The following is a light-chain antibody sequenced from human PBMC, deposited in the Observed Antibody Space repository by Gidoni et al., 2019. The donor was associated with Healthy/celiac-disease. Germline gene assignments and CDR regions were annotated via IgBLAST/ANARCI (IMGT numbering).Light chain of an antibody. V-gene: IGKV3-11*01. Sequence: DIVLTQSPATLSLSPGERATLSCRASQSVSSYLAWYQQKPGQAPRLLIYDASNRATGIPARFSGSGSGTDFTLTSSSREPEEFAVYYCQQRSNWPPWTFXXXTKVEIK. CDR2: DAS. CDR1: QSVSSY. J-gene: IGKJ1*01. CDR3: QQRSNWPPWT.